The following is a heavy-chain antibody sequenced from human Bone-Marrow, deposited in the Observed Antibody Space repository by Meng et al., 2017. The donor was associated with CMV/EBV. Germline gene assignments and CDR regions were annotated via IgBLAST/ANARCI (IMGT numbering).Heavy chain of an antibody. V-gene: IGHV3-53*01. CDR2: IYTDDTT. CDR3: ARDRRYQLLGFDP. J-gene: IGHJ5*02. CDR1: IFTVSDNY. D-gene: IGHD2-2*01. Sequence: GGSLRLSCAGSIFTVSDNYMSWVRQAPGKGLEWVSIIYTDDTTLYADSVKGRFTISRDNYNNTLYLQMNSLRAEDTAVYYCARDRRYQLLGFDPWGQGTRVTGSS.